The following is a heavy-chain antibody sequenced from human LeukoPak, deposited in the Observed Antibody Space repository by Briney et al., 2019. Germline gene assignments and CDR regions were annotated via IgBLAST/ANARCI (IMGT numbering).Heavy chain of an antibody. CDR2: IRYDGSNK. Sequence: GGSLRLSCAASGFTFSSYGMHWVRQAPGKGLEWVAFIRYDGSNKYYADSVKGRFTISRDNSKNTLYLQMNSLRAEDTAVYYCARDPSSGYYLYFDYWGQGTLLTVSS. CDR1: GFTFSSYG. CDR3: ARDPSSGYYLYFDY. D-gene: IGHD3-22*01. V-gene: IGHV3-30*02. J-gene: IGHJ4*02.